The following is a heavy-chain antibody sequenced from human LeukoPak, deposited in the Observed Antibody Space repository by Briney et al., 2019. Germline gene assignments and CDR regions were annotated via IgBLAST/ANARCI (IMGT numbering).Heavy chain of an antibody. CDR3: ARGALAITTPDY. Sequence: PSETLSLTCTVSGGSISSSSYYWGWIRQPPGKGLEWIGSIYYSGSTYYNPSLKSRVTISVDTPKNQFSLKLSSVTAADTAVYYCARGALAITTPDYWGQGTLVTVSS. CDR2: IYYSGST. D-gene: IGHD3-3*01. CDR1: GGSISSSSYY. J-gene: IGHJ4*02. V-gene: IGHV4-39*07.